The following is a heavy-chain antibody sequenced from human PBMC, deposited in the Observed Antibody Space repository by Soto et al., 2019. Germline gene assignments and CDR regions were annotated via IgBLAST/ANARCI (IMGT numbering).Heavy chain of an antibody. CDR2: IYYSGST. CDR3: ARVSGGGSYYFDY. D-gene: IGHD1-26*01. CDR1: GGSISSGDYY. V-gene: IGHV4-30-4*01. Sequence: SETLSLTCTVSGGSISSGDYYWSWIRQPPGKGLEWIGYIYYSGSTYYNPSLKSRVTISVDTSKNQFSLKLSSVTAADTAVYYCARVSGGGSYYFDYWGQGTLVTVSS. J-gene: IGHJ4*02.